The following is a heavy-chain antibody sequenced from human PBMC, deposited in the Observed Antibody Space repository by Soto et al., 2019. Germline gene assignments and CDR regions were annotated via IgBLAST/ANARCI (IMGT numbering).Heavy chain of an antibody. V-gene: IGHV3-23*01. CDR3: AKGGPYYYDSSGYYDY. Sequence: EVQLLESGGGLVQPGGSLRLSCAASGFTFSSYAMSWVRQAPGKGLEWVSAISGSGGSTYYADSVKGRFTISRYNSKNALYLQMNSVRAEDTAVYYCAKGGPYYYDSSGYYDYWGQGTLVTVSS. CDR1: GFTFSSYA. CDR2: ISGSGGST. D-gene: IGHD3-22*01. J-gene: IGHJ4*02.